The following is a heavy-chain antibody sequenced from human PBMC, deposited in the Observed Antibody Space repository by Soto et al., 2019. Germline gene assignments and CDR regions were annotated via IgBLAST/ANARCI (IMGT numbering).Heavy chain of an antibody. Sequence: QVQLVESGGGVVQPGRSLRLSCAASGFTFSSYAMHWVRQAPGKGLEWVAVISYDGSNKYYADSVKGRFTISRDNSKNTLYLQMTSLRAEDTAVYYCARAVAGNWYFDLWGRGTLVTVSS. J-gene: IGHJ2*01. CDR1: GFTFSSYA. CDR3: ARAVAGNWYFDL. V-gene: IGHV3-30-3*01. D-gene: IGHD6-19*01. CDR2: ISYDGSNK.